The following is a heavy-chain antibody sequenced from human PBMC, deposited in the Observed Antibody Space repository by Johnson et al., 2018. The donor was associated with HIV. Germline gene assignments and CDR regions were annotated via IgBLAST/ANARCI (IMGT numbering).Heavy chain of an antibody. D-gene: IGHD1-26*01. CDR2: IKSKTDGGTT. Sequence: EVQLVESGGGLVQPGGSLRLSCAASGFTFSSYAMSWVRQAPGKGLEWVGRIKSKTDGGTTDYAAPVKGRFTISRDDSKNMLYLQMNSLRAEDTAVYYCATSGSHFAFDIWGQGTMVTVSS. CDR1: GFTFSSYA. V-gene: IGHV3-15*01. J-gene: IGHJ3*02. CDR3: ATSGSHFAFDI.